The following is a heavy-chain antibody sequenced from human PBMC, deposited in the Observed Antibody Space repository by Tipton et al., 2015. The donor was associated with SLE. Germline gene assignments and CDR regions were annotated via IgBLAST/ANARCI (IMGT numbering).Heavy chain of an antibody. CDR1: GGSISSYY. CDR2: IYYSGST. Sequence: TLSLTCTVSGGSISSYYWSWIRRPPGKGLEWIGYIYYSGSTNYNPSLKSRVTISVDTSKNQFSLKLSSVTAADTALYYCARYTVEDAFDIWGQGTMVTVSS. CDR3: ARYTVEDAFDI. J-gene: IGHJ3*02. V-gene: IGHV4-59*01. D-gene: IGHD4-23*01.